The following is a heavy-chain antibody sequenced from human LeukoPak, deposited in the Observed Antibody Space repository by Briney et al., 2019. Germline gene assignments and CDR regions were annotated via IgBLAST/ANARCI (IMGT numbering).Heavy chain of an antibody. CDR2: ITASGGAT. D-gene: IGHD6-19*01. CDR3: ASSEHWLSYSDY. CDR1: GFTFSSYA. Sequence: GRSLRLSCSASGFTFSSYAMSWVRQAPGKGLEWVSAITASGGATLYADSVKGRFTISRDNSKSTLYLQMNSLRAEDTAVYYCASSEHWLSYSDYWGQGTLVAVS. V-gene: IGHV3-23*01. J-gene: IGHJ4*02.